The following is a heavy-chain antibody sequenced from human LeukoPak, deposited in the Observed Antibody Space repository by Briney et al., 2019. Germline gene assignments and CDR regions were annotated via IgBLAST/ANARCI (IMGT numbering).Heavy chain of an antibody. Sequence: GGSLRLSCAASGFTFSNAWMSWVRQAPGKGLEWVGRIKSKTDGGTTDYAAPVKGRFTISRDDSKNTLYLQMSSLKTEDTAVYYCTTDLEVVVVAANYAYWGQGTLVTVSS. V-gene: IGHV3-15*01. CDR1: GFTFSNAW. D-gene: IGHD2-15*01. J-gene: IGHJ4*02. CDR3: TTDLEVVVVAANYAY. CDR2: IKSKTDGGTT.